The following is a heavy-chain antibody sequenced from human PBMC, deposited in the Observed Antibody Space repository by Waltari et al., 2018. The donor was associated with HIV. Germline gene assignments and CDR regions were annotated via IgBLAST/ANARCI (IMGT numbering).Heavy chain of an antibody. CDR3: ARAQYYYDSSGYYYGDYGMDV. CDR2: INPNSGGT. CDR1: GYTFTGYY. D-gene: IGHD3-22*01. Sequence: QVQLVQSAAEVKNPGASVKVSCKASGYTFTGYYIHWVRQPPGQGLEWMGWINPNSGGTNYAQKVQGRVTMNRDTSISTAYMELSRLRSDDTAVYYCARAQYYYDSSGYYYGDYGMDVWGQGTTVTVSS. V-gene: IGHV1-2*02. J-gene: IGHJ6*02.